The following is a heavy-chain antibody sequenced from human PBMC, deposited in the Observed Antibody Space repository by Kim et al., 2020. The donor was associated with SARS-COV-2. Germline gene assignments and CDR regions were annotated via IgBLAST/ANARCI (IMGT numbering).Heavy chain of an antibody. CDR1: GYSISSGYY. CDR3: ASQMGGYYDSSGTPFDY. J-gene: IGHJ4*02. V-gene: IGHV4-38-2*02. D-gene: IGHD3-22*01. CDR2: IYHSGST. Sequence: SETLSLTCTVSGYSISSGYYWGWIRQPPGKGLEWIGSIYHSGSTYYNPSLKSRVTISVDTSKNQFSLKLSSVTAADTAVYYCASQMGGYYDSSGTPFDYWGQGTLVTVSS.